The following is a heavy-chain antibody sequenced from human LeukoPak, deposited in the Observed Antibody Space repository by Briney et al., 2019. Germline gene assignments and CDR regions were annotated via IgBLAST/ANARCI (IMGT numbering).Heavy chain of an antibody. CDR3: ARDYGGSDFDY. J-gene: IGHJ4*02. CDR2: INQDGSEK. V-gene: IGHV3-7*01. D-gene: IGHD3-16*01. CDR1: GFSFSAYW. Sequence: GGSLRLSCAVSGFSFSAYWMNWVRRAPGKGLEWVANINQDGSEKRYVDSVKGRFTISRDNAKNSLYLQINSLSAEDTAVYYCARDYGGSDFDYWGQGTLVTVSS.